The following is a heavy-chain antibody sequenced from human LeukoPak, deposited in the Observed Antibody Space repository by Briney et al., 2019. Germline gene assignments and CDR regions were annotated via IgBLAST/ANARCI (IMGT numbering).Heavy chain of an antibody. CDR3: ASTVAGGFDY. CDR1: GFTFSSYG. J-gene: IGHJ4*02. D-gene: IGHD6-19*01. CDR2: ISSSSSTI. Sequence: GGSLRLSCAASGFTFSSYGMHWVRQAPGKGLEWVSYISSSSSTIYYADSVKGRFTISRDNAKNSLYLQMNSLRAEDTAVYYCASTVAGGFDYWGQGTLVTVSS. V-gene: IGHV3-48*04.